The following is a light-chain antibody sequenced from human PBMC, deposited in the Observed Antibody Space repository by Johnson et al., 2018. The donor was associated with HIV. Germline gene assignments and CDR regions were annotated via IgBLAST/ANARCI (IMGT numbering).Light chain of an antibody. J-gene: IGLJ1*01. Sequence: QSVLTQPPSVSAAPGQKVTISCSGSSSNIGNNSVSWCQRLPGTAPKLLIHDTDERPPGIPDRFSGSKSGTSASLGITGLQTGDEADDYCLAWDTSLRSYVFGTVTKVTVL. CDR2: DTD. V-gene: IGLV1-51*01. CDR3: LAWDTSLRSYV. CDR1: SSNIGNNS.